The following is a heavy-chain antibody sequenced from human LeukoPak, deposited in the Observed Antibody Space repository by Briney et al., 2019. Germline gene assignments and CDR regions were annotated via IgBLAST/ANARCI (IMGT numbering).Heavy chain of an antibody. D-gene: IGHD6-6*01. Sequence: KPSETLSLTCAVYGGSFSGYYWSWIRQPPGKGLEWIGEINHSGSTNYNPSLKSRVTISVDTSKNQFSLKLSSVTAADTAVYYCARDSSSSYWFDPWGQGTLVTVSS. CDR1: GGSFSGYY. V-gene: IGHV4-34*01. CDR3: ARDSSSSYWFDP. CDR2: INHSGST. J-gene: IGHJ5*02.